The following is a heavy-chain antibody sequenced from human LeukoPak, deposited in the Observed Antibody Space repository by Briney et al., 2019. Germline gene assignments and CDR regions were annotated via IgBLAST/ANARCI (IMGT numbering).Heavy chain of an antibody. Sequence: GASVKVSCKASGYTFTGYCMHWVRQAPGQGLEWMGWINPNSGGTNYAQKFQGRVTMTRDTSISTAYMELSRLRSDDTAVYYCARSNEVPSLLFDYWGQGTLVTVAS. V-gene: IGHV1-2*02. CDR2: INPNSGGT. CDR3: ARSNEVPSLLFDY. D-gene: IGHD1-1*01. CDR1: GYTFTGYC. J-gene: IGHJ4*02.